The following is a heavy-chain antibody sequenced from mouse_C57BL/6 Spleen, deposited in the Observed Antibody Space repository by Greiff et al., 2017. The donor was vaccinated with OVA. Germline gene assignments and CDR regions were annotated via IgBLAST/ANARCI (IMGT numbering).Heavy chain of an antibody. Sequence: LLQPVGSPHPSFSCSFFPFSDYGMHWVRQAPEKGLEWVAYISSVSITIYYADTVTGRFTISRDNAKNTLFLQMTSLRSEHTAMYYCARGYDYDEGAWFAYWGQGTLVTVSA. CDR1: FFPFSDYG. V-gene: IGHV5-17*01. D-gene: IGHD2-4*01. CDR3: ARGYDYDEGAWFAY. J-gene: IGHJ3*01. CDR2: ISSVSITI.